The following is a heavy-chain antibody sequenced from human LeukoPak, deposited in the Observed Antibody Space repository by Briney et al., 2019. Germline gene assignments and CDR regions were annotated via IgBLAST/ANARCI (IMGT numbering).Heavy chain of an antibody. Sequence: QAGGSLRLSCAASGFTFSNYGIHWVRQAPGKGLEWVAAISHDGSNKYYADSVKGRFTISSDNSKNTLYLQMNSLRAEDTAIYYCAKEFFDSQQLVPYFDYWGQGTLVTVSS. CDR3: AKEFFDSQQLVPYFDY. J-gene: IGHJ4*02. CDR2: ISHDGSNK. D-gene: IGHD6-13*01. V-gene: IGHV3-30-3*01. CDR1: GFTFSNYG.